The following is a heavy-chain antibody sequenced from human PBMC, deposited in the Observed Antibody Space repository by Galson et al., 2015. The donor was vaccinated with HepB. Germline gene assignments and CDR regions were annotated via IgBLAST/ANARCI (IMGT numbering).Heavy chain of an antibody. CDR1: GFMFSNYE. D-gene: IGHD4/OR15-4a*01. CDR3: ARVISSGLWKWFDP. Sequence: SLRLSCAASGFMFSNYEMTWVRQAPGKGLEWVSPISRSSSYIFYADSMKGRFTISRDNAKNTLYLQMTSLRVEDTAVYYCARVISSGLWKWFDPWGQGTLVTVSS. V-gene: IGHV3-21*01. J-gene: IGHJ5*02. CDR2: ISRSSSYI.